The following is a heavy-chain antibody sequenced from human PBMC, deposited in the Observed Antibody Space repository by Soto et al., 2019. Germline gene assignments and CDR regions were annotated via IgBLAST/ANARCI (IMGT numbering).Heavy chain of an antibody. CDR1: GFSFNIAW. V-gene: IGHV3-15*01. CDR3: TTGLAAAGTNY. D-gene: IGHD6-13*01. Sequence: GGSLRLSCAASGFSFNIAWMGWVRQAPGKGLEWVGRIKSKNDGGTTDFAAPVKGRFTISRDDSKNTVYLQMNSLKIEDTAVYYCTTGLAAAGTNYWGQGTLVTVSS. J-gene: IGHJ4*02. CDR2: IKSKNDGGTT.